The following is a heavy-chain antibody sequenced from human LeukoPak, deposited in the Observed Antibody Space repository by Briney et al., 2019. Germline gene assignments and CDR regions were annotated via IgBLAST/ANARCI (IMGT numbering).Heavy chain of an antibody. CDR2: ISSSGGAT. D-gene: IGHD1/OR15-1a*01. V-gene: IGHV3-23*01. J-gene: IGHJ4*02. Sequence: PGGSLRLSCAASGVTFSTDAMSWGRQAPGKGLEWVSTISSSGGATNYADSVKGRFTISRDNSKNTLYLQMNSLRAEDTAVYYCARTARVGDYWGQGTLVLVSS. CDR3: ARTARVGDY. CDR1: GVTFSTDA.